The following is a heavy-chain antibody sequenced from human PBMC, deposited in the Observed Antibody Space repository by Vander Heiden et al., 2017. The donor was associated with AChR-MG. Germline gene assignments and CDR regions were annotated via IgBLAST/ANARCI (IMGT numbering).Heavy chain of an antibody. CDR1: GGSFSGYY. D-gene: IGHD4-4*01. J-gene: IGHJ4*02. CDR3: SRIDYNHFDY. CDR2: INHSGRT. V-gene: IGHV4-34*01. Sequence: QVKLQQWGAGLLKPSETLSLTCAVYGGSFSGYYWGWIRQPPGKGLEWFGEINHSGRTNYNPSLKSRVTISVDTSKNHFSLKLSSVTAADTAVYYCSRIDYNHFDYWGQGTLVTVSS.